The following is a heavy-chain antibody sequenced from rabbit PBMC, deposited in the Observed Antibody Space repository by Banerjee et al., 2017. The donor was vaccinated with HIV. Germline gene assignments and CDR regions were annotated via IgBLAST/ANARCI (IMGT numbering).Heavy chain of an antibody. CDR2: IYTGSGST. D-gene: IGHD4-2*01. Sequence: QQQLVESGGGLVKPGGTLTLTCTASGFSLSNNYVMCWVRQAPGKGLEWIGCIYTGSGSTYYASWAKGRFTISRSTSLNTVDLKMTSLTAADTATYFCDRAGSTTYRNFNLWGQGTLVTVS. CDR3: DRAGSTTYRNFNL. J-gene: IGHJ4*01. V-gene: IGHV1S43*01. CDR1: GFSLSNNYV.